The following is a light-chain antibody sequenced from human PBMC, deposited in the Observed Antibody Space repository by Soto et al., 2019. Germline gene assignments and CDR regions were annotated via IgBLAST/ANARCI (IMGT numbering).Light chain of an antibody. J-gene: IGKJ1*01. CDR2: DAS. CDR3: QQYSIWRT. CDR1: QSVSSS. V-gene: IGKV3-11*01. Sequence: EIVLTQSPATLPLSPGDRATLSCRASQSVSSSLAWYQQRPGQAPRLLIYDASNRAAGIPARFSGSGSGTEFTLTISGLQSEDFAVYYCQQYSIWRTFGQGTKVDIK.